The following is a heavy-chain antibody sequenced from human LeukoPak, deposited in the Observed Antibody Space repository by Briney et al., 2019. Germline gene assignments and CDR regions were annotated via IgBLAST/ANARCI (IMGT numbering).Heavy chain of an antibody. CDR1: GYIFTNYW. D-gene: IGHD2-8*01. CDR3: ARLEGNAFLDY. Sequence: GESLKISCKGSGYIFTNYWIAWVRQLPGKGLEWMGMIYPVDSDTRYSPSLHGQVTISVDKSISTAYLQWSSLKASDTAMYYCARLEGNAFLDYWGQGTLVTVSS. J-gene: IGHJ4*02. CDR2: IYPVDSDT. V-gene: IGHV5-51*01.